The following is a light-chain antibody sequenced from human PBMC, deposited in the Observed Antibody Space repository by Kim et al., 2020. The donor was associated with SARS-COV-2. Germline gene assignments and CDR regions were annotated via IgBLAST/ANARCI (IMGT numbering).Light chain of an antibody. J-gene: IGLJ1*01. V-gene: IGLV1-40*01. CDR3: QSYDSSLSAYV. CDR1: SSNIGAGYD. Sequence: RVTIACTGSSSNIGAGYDVHWYQQLPGAAPTLLIYGNNNRPSGVPDRLSASKSGTSASLAITGLQAEDEADYYCQSYDSSLSAYVFGTGTKVTVL. CDR2: GNN.